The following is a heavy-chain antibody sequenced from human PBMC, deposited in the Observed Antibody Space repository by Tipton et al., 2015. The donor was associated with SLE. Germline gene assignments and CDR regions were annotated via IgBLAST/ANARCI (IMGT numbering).Heavy chain of an antibody. CDR2: IYYSGST. J-gene: IGHJ4*02. CDR3: ARAIFGVVGFGY. Sequence: TLSLTCTVSGGSISSYYWSWIRQPPGKGLEWIGYIYYSGSTNYNPSLKSRATISVDTSKNQFSLKLSSVTAADTAVYYCARAIFGVVGFGYWGQGTLVTVSS. CDR1: GGSISSYY. D-gene: IGHD3-3*01. V-gene: IGHV4-59*12.